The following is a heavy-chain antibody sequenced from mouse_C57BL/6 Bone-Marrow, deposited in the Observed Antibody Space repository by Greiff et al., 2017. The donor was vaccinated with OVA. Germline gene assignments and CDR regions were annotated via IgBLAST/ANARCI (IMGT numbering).Heavy chain of an antibody. Sequence: VQLQQSGAELVKPGASVKMSCKASGYTFTTYPIEWMKQNHGKSLEWIGNFHPYNDDTKYNEKFKGKATLTVEKSYSTVYLELSRLTSDDSAVYYCGRRGYYGSSYGYFDVWGTGTTGTVSS. CDR3: GRRGYYGSSYGYFDV. D-gene: IGHD1-1*01. V-gene: IGHV1-47*01. J-gene: IGHJ1*03. CDR1: GYTFTTYP. CDR2: FHPYNDDT.